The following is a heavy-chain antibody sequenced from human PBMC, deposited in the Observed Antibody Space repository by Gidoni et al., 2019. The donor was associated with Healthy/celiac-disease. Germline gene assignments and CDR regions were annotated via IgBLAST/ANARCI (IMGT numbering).Heavy chain of an antibody. J-gene: IGHJ2*01. D-gene: IGHD1-26*01. Sequence: STYYNPSLKSRVTISVDTSKNQFSLKLSSVTAADTAVYYCARQGGRRDRVKNWYFDLWGRGTLVTVSS. CDR2: ST. V-gene: IGHV4-39*01. CDR3: ARQGGRRDRVKNWYFDL.